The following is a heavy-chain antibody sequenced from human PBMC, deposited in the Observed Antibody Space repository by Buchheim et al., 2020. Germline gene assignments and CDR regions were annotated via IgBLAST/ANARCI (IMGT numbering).Heavy chain of an antibody. CDR3: ARQITIFGVVVVNDYYYGMDV. Sequence: QLQLQESGPGLVKPSETLSLTCTVSGGSISSSSYYWGWIRQPPGKGLEWIGSIYYSGSTYYNPSLKSRVTISVDTSKKQFSLKLSSVTAADTAVYYCARQITIFGVVVVNDYYYGMDVWGQGTT. CDR1: GGSISSSSYY. J-gene: IGHJ6*02. V-gene: IGHV4-39*01. CDR2: IYYSGST. D-gene: IGHD3-3*01.